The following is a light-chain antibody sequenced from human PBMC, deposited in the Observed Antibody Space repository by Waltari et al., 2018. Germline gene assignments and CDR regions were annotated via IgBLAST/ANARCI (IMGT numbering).Light chain of an antibody. CDR1: RRDGGEYNL. Sequence: QSALTQPCPMSTSPAQSLALTCTGTRRDGGEYNLLPWYQQPPGKAPKLTIYEGSKRPSGVSNRFSGSKSGNTASLTISGLQAEDEADYYCCSYAGSSTYVFGTGTKVTVL. J-gene: IGLJ1*01. CDR2: EGS. CDR3: CSYAGSSTYV. V-gene: IGLV2-23*01.